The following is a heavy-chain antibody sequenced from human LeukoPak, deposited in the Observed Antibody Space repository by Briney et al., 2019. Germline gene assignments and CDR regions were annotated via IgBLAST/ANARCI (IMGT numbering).Heavy chain of an antibody. Sequence: GRSLRLSCAASGFTFSSYAMHWVRQAPGKGLEWVAVISYDGSNKYYADSVKGRFTISRDNSKNTLYLQMNSLRAEDTAVYYCARVDGSYDDAFDIWGQGTMVTVSS. CDR2: ISYDGSNK. V-gene: IGHV3-30-3*01. CDR1: GFTFSSYA. CDR3: ARVDGSYDDAFDI. D-gene: IGHD1-26*01. J-gene: IGHJ3*02.